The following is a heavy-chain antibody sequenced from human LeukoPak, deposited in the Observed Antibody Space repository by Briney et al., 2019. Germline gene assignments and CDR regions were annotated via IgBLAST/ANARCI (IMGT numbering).Heavy chain of an antibody. Sequence: SGTLSLTCAVSGGSISSSNWWSWVRQPPGKGLEWIGEIFHSGSTNYNPSLKSRVTMSVDTSKNQFSLKLSSVTAADTAVYYCARGRPEYYYGTYYYYMDVWGKGTTVTISS. J-gene: IGHJ6*03. CDR3: ARGRPEYYYGTYYYYMDV. V-gene: IGHV4-4*02. CDR1: GGSISSSNW. D-gene: IGHD3-10*01. CDR2: IFHSGST.